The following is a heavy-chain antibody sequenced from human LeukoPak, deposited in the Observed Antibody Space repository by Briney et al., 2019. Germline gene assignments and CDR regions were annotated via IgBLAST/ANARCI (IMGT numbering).Heavy chain of an antibody. Sequence: GGSLRLSWAASGFTFSSYELNWVRQAPGKGLEWVSYISSSGSTIYYADSVKGRFTISRDNSKNTLYLQMNSLRAEDTAVYYCAKEGENFDWLSNLFDYWGQGTLVTVSS. CDR2: ISSSGSTI. D-gene: IGHD3-9*01. J-gene: IGHJ4*02. CDR1: GFTFSSYE. CDR3: AKEGENFDWLSNLFDY. V-gene: IGHV3-48*03.